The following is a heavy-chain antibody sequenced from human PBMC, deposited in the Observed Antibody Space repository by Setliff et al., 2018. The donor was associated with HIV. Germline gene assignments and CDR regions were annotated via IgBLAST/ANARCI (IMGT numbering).Heavy chain of an antibody. CDR2: ISAYNGNT. CDR1: GYTFTSYG. CDR3: ARGGHFLAPGRDIWYYYYYMDV. D-gene: IGHD3-9*01. V-gene: IGHV1-18*01. J-gene: IGHJ6*03. Sequence: ASVKVSCKASGYTFTSYGISWVRQAPGQGLEWMGWISAYNGNTNYAQKLQGRVTMTRDTSTSTVYMELSSLKFEDTAVYYCARGGHFLAPGRDIWYYYYYMDVWGKGTTVTVSS.